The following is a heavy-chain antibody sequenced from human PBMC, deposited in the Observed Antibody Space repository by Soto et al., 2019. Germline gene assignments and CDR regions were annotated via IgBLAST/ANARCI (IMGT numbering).Heavy chain of an antibody. CDR3: GLGARRFRGGYSYYGMNV. CDR1: GGSFSDSA. Sequence: QVQLVQSWPEVKNPGSSVKVSCKASGGSFSDSAISWVRQAPGQGLEWMGGIIPLFGSPDYAPNFLGRVTVSGAQATRTAYLEPSRARTEARAVLGSGLGARRFRGGYSYYGMNVWGQGTTVTVS. CDR2: IIPLFGSP. D-gene: IGHD3-16*01. V-gene: IGHV1-69*19. J-gene: IGHJ6*02.